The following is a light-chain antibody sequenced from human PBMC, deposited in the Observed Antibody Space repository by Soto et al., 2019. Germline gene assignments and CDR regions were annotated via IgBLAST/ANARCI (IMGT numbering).Light chain of an antibody. J-gene: IGKJ4*01. CDR1: QNIRTH. V-gene: IGKV3-11*01. Sequence: EIVLTQSPATLSLSPGERATLSCKASQNIRTHLAWYLQKPGQPPILLIFGASNRATGIPARVSGSGSGTDFTLTISSLEPEDCGLYYCQQRSDSPLTFGGWAMVEVK. CDR2: GAS. CDR3: QQRSDSPLT.